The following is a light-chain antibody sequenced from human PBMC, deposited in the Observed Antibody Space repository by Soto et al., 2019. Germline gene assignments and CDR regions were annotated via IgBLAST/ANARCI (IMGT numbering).Light chain of an antibody. CDR2: WAS. CDR1: QSVLYSSNNKNY. J-gene: IGKJ1*01. Sequence: DIVMTQSPDSLAVSLGERATINCRSSQSVLYSSNNKNYLAWYQQKPGQPPKLLIYWASTRESGVPDRFSGSGSATDFTLTISSLQAEDVEVYYCQQYYSTLWTFAQGTKVDIK. CDR3: QQYYSTLWT. V-gene: IGKV4-1*01.